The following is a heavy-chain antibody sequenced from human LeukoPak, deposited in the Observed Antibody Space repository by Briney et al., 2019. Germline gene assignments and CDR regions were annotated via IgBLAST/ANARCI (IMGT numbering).Heavy chain of an antibody. J-gene: IGHJ4*02. CDR1: GYSISSGFY. Sequence: SETLSLTCGVSGYSISSGFYWAWIRQPPGKGLEWIGSIYREGSTYCNPSLKSRVTISVDTSKNQFSLKLDSVTAADTAVYYCARLAIATITYYFDYWGQGTLVTVSS. CDR2: IYREGST. V-gene: IGHV4-38-2*01. D-gene: IGHD5-24*01. CDR3: ARLAIATITYYFDY.